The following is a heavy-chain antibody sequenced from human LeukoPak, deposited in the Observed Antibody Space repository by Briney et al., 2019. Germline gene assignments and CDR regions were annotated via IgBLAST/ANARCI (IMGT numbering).Heavy chain of an antibody. Sequence: VKVSCKTSGGAFSSYDISWLGQAPGQGLEWMGGITPIFGTANYAQKFQGRVTITAVESMTTAYMELSSLRSEDTAVYYCARGWLAETTVVTPYNYWGQGTLVTVSS. D-gene: IGHD4-23*01. CDR1: GGAFSSYD. V-gene: IGHV1-69*13. CDR3: ARGWLAETTVVTPYNY. CDR2: ITPIFGTA. J-gene: IGHJ4*02.